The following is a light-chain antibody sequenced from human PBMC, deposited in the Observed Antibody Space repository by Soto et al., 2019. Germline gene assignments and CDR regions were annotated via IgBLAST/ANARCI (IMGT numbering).Light chain of an antibody. CDR3: QSYDSSLSVV. CDR2: GNS. CDR1: SSNIVAGYD. J-gene: IGLJ3*02. Sequence: QLVLTQPPSVSGAPGQRVTISCTGSSSNIVAGYDVHWYQQLPGTAPKFLIYGNSNRPSGVPDRFSGSKSGNSASLAITGLQAEDEADYYCQSYDSSLSVVFGGGTKLTVL. V-gene: IGLV1-40*01.